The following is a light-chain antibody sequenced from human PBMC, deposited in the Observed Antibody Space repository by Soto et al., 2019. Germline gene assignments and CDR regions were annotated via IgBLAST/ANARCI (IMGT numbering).Light chain of an antibody. CDR3: MHSIDWPTWT. Sequence: DFLMTQSPLSLPVSLVHPASISCXSSQXXXHSDGIAYLNWFRQRPGRSPRRLIYNVSNRDSGVPDRFTGSGSGTDFTLEISRVEAEDVGMYYCMHSIDWPTWTFGQGTKVDI. V-gene: IGKV2-30*02. J-gene: IGKJ1*01. CDR1: QXXXHSDGIAY. CDR2: NVS.